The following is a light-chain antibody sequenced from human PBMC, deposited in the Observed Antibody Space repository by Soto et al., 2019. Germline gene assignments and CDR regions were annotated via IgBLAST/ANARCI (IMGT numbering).Light chain of an antibody. CDR3: CSYAGSNNFDV. J-gene: IGLJ1*01. Sequence: QSALTQPPSASGSPGQSVTISCTGTSSDVGGYNYVSWYQQHPGKAPKLMIYEVSKRPSGVPDRFSGSKSGNTASLTVSGLQAEDEADYYCCSYAGSNNFDVFGTGTKLTVL. CDR1: SSDVGGYNY. V-gene: IGLV2-8*01. CDR2: EVS.